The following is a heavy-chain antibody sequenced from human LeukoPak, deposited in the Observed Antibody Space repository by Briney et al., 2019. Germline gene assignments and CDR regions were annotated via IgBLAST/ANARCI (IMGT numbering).Heavy chain of an antibody. V-gene: IGHV3-53*01. CDR3: ARDKGQQQLVRNYYGMDV. D-gene: IGHD6-13*01. CDR2: IYSGGST. CDR1: GFTVSSNY. Sequence: PGGCLRLSCAASGFTVSSNYMSWVRQAPGKGLEWVSVIYSGGSTYYADSVKGRFTISRDNSKNTLYLQMNSLRAEDTAVYYCARDKGQQQLVRNYYGMDVWGQGTTVTVSS. J-gene: IGHJ6*02.